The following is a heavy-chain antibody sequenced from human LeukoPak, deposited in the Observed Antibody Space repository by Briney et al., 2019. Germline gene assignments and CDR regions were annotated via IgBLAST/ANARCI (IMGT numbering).Heavy chain of an antibody. D-gene: IGHD3-10*01. CDR3: ARFGTY. CDR1: GGSFSGYF. CDR2: INRSGST. J-gene: IGHJ4*02. V-gene: IGHV4-34*01. Sequence: SETLSLTCAVYGGSFSGYFWSWIRQPPGKGLEWIGAINRSGSTTYNPSLKSRVTISVDTSKNQFSLKLNSVTAADTAVYYCARFGTYWGQGILVTVSS.